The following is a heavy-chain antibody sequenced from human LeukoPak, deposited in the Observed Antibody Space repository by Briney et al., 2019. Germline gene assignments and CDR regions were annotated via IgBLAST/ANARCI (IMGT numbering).Heavy chain of an antibody. CDR2: ISWNSGSI. D-gene: IGHD6-13*01. J-gene: IGHJ3*02. V-gene: IGHV3-9*01. Sequence: GGSLRLSCAASRFTFSSYSMNWVRQAPGKGLEWVSGISWNSGSIGYADSVKGRFTISRDNAKNSLYLQMNSLRAEDTALYYCAKGAAGFDAFDIWGQGTMVTVSS. CDR1: RFTFSSYS. CDR3: AKGAAGFDAFDI.